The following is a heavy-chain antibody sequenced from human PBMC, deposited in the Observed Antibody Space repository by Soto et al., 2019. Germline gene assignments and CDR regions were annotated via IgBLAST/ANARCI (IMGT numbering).Heavy chain of an antibody. D-gene: IGHD2-15*01. CDR1: GYTFTSYG. Sequence: QVQLVQSGAEVKKPGASVKVSCQASGYTFTSYGISWVRQAPGQGLEWMGWISAYNGNTNYAQKLQGRVTMTTDTSTSTAYMELRSLRSDDTAVYYCARDGALGYCSGGSCYSYYFDYWGQGTLVTVSS. CDR2: ISAYNGNT. CDR3: ARDGALGYCSGGSCYSYYFDY. V-gene: IGHV1-18*01. J-gene: IGHJ4*02.